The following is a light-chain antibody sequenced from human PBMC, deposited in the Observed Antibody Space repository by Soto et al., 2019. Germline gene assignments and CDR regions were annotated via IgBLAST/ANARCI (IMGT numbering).Light chain of an antibody. J-gene: IGKJ1*01. CDR3: QQFSTYPRT. CDR1: QGISTA. V-gene: IGKV1-13*02. Sequence: AIPLTQSPSSLSASVGDRVTITCRASQGISTALAWYQQKPGKVPRLLIHDASRLESGVPSRFSGSGSGTDFTLAISTLQPEDFATYYCQQFSTYPRTFGQGTKVEIK. CDR2: DAS.